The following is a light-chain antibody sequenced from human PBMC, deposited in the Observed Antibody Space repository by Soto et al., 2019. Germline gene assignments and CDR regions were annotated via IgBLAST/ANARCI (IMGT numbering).Light chain of an antibody. CDR2: DVN. CDR3: CSYAGIYVV. Sequence: SALTQPRSVSGSPGHSVTISCTGTSSDVGDYSYVSWYQQLPGKAPKLMIYDVNKRPSGVPDRFSGYRSGNTASLTISGLQAEDEADYYCCSYAGIYVVFGGGTK. V-gene: IGLV2-11*01. CDR1: SSDVGDYSY. J-gene: IGLJ3*02.